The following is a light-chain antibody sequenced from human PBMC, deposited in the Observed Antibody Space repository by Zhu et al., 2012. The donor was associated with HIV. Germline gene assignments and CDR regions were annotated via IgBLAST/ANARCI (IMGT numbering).Light chain of an antibody. CDR3: QQFGSSPPT. V-gene: IGKV3-20*01. CDR1: QVVSSNY. Sequence: DIVLTQSPGSLSLSPGERATLFCRTSQVVSSNYLAWYQHKPGQAPRPVIYGASTRAAGIPDRFSGSGSGTDFTLTISRLEPEDFAVYSCQQFGSSPPTFGQGTKVE. CDR2: GAS. J-gene: IGKJ1*01.